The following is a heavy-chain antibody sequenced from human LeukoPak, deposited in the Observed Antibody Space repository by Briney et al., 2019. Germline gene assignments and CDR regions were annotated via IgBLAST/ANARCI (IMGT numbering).Heavy chain of an antibody. Sequence: SETLSLTCLVSGGSPIGYYWSWIRQPAGTGLERIGRLYTSGSPNYTPSLKSRVTISVHKSKNQLSLQLSSVTAADTAVDYCAREKACAFDYWGQGSLVTVSS. CDR1: GGSPIGYY. CDR2: LYTSGSP. CDR3: AREKACAFDY. J-gene: IGHJ4*02. V-gene: IGHV4-4*07.